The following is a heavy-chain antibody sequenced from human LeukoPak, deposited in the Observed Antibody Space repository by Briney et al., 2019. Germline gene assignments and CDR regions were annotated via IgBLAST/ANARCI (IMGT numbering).Heavy chain of an antibody. V-gene: IGHV3-7*01. CDR1: GFTFSSYW. J-gene: IGHJ4*02. CDR3: ARDRVLLSTSPLDY. Sequence: GSLRLSCAAPGFTFSSYWIGWVRPASGKGPEWVANIKQDGREKNYLGSVKGRFTIYRDNAKNSLYLQMNSLRAEDTAVYYCARDRVLLSTSPLDYWGQGTLVTVSS. CDR2: IKQDGREK. D-gene: IGHD2/OR15-2a*01.